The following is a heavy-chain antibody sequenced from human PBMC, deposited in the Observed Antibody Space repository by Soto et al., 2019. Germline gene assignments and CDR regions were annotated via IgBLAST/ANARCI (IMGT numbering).Heavy chain of an antibody. CDR1: GDSVSSNSAA. D-gene: IGHD4-4*01. CDR2: AYYRSQWYY. J-gene: IGHJ6*02. CDR3: TEQKGYSRTYNGMDV. Sequence: SQTLSLTCAISGDSVSSNSAAWNWIRQSPSRGLEWLGRAYYRSQWYYDSAVSVRSRITVIPDTSKNQFSLQLNSVTPEDTAVYYCTEQKGYSRTYNGMDVWGQGTTVPVSS. V-gene: IGHV6-1*01.